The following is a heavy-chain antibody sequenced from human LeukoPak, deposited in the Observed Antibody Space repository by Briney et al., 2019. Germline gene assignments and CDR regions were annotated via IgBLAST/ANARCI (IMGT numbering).Heavy chain of an antibody. D-gene: IGHD3-10*01. CDR1: GFTFSSYA. V-gene: IGHV3-64*01. CDR2: ISSNGGST. CDR3: ARERGSGLRNAFDI. Sequence: GGSLRLSCAASGFTFSSYAMHWVRQAPGKGLEYVSAISSNGGSTYYANSVKGRFTISRDNSKNTLYLQMGSLRAEDMAVYYCARERGSGLRNAFDIWGQGTMVTVSS. J-gene: IGHJ3*02.